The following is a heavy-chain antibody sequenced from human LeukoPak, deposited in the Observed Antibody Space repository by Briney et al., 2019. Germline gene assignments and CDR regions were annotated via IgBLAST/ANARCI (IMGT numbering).Heavy chain of an antibody. CDR1: GFTFSDSA. CDR3: ARDCGSDCSQAFDI. V-gene: IGHV3-7*05. D-gene: IGHD2-21*02. J-gene: IGHJ3*02. Sequence: PGGSLRLSCAASGFTFSDSAIHWVRQASGKGLEWVADIKQDATQKYYVDSVEGRFTISRDNAKNSLYLQMNSLRVEDTAVYYCARDCGSDCSQAFDIWGQGTMVTVSS. CDR2: IKQDATQK.